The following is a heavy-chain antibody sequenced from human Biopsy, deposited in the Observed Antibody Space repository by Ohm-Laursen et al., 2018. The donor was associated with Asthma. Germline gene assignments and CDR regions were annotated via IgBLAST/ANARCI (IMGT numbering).Heavy chain of an antibody. V-gene: IGHV3-7*01. CDR3: ARGGYCTSPTCPWGRYATDV. CDR2: IKKDGSEK. J-gene: IGHJ6*02. D-gene: IGHD2-2*01. Sequence: GQTLSLTCAASGFTFGDYWMSWVRQAPGKGLEWVANIKKDGSEKYYVDSVKGRFTISRDNAKNSLYLHMNSLRAEDTAVYYCARGGYCTSPTCPWGRYATDVWGQGTTVTVSS. CDR1: GFTFGDYW.